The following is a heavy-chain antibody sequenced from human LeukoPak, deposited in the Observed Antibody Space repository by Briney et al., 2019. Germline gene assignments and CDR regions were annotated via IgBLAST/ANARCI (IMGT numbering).Heavy chain of an antibody. V-gene: IGHV3-74*01. CDR3: ARALNLGSFYYYYYGMDV. CDR2: INSDGSST. CDR1: RFTFSSYW. D-gene: IGHD3-16*01. J-gene: IGHJ6*02. Sequence: PGGSLRLSCAASRFTFSSYWMHWVRQAPGKGLVWVSRINSDGSSTSYADSVKGRFTISRDNAKNTLYLQMNSLRAEDTAVYYCARALNLGSFYYYYYGMDVWGQGTTVTVSS.